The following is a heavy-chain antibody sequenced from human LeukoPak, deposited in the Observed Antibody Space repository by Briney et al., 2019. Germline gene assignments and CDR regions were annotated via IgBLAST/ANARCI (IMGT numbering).Heavy chain of an antibody. Sequence: SETLSLTCPVSGGSISSYYRSWLRQPPGKGLAWIGYIYYSGSTNYNPSLKSRVTISVDTSKNQFSLKLTSVTAADTAVYYWARHKCSGGSCYWFDPWGQGTLVTVSS. CDR2: IYYSGST. D-gene: IGHD2-15*01. V-gene: IGHV4-59*08. CDR3: ARHKCSGGSCYWFDP. CDR1: GGSISSYY. J-gene: IGHJ5*02.